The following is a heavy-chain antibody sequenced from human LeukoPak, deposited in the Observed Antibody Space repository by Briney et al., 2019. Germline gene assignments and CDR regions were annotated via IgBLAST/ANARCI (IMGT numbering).Heavy chain of an antibody. J-gene: IGHJ5*02. V-gene: IGHV3-74*01. D-gene: IGHD2-2*02. CDR3: ARSVVPAAILDWFDP. CDR1: GFTFSSYW. Sequence: GGSLGLSCAASGFTFSSYWIHWVRQAPGKGLVWVSHVHSDGSSTSYADSVKGRFTISRDNAKNSLYLQMNSLRAEDTAVYYCARSVVPAAILDWFDPWGQGTLVTVSS. CDR2: VHSDGSST.